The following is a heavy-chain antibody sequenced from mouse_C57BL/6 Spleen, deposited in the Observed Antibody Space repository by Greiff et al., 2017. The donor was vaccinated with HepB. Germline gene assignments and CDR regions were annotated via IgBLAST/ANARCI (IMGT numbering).Heavy chain of an antibody. CDR1: GFNIKNTY. J-gene: IGHJ1*03. V-gene: IGHV14-3*01. CDR3: ARGDYYGSSYGYFDV. Sequence: EVQRVESVAELVRPGASVKLSCTASGFNIKNTYMHWVKQRPEQGLEWIGRIDPANGNTKYAPKFQGKATITADTTSNTAYLQLSSLTSEDTAIYYCARGDYYGSSYGYFDVWGTGTTVTVSS. CDR2: IDPANGNT. D-gene: IGHD1-1*01.